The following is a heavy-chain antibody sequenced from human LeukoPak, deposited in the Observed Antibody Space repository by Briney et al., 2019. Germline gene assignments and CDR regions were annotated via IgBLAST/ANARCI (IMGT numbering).Heavy chain of an antibody. J-gene: IGHJ1*01. CDR2: INPNSGGT. D-gene: IGHD5-18*01. V-gene: IGHV1-2*02. Sequence: ASVTVSCKASGYTFTGYYMHWVRQAPGQGLEWMGWINPNSGGTNYAQKFQGRVTMTRDTSITTAYMELSRLTSDDTAVYYCARTRGGYSYGYPGYFQHWGQGTLVTVSS. CDR3: ARTRGGYSYGYPGYFQH. CDR1: GYTFTGYY.